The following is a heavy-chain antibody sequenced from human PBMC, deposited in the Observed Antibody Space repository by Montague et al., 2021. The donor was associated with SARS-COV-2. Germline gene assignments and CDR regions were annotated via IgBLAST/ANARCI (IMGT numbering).Heavy chain of an antibody. CDR1: GFTFSNYW. J-gene: IGHJ3*02. Sequence: RLSWSASGFTFSNYWLSWVRQAPGMGLEWVANIKQDGSEIYYLDSVKGRFTISRDNSKNSLSLQMNSLRAEDTALYFCARVSEGESNNSQYRAFDIWGQGTMVTVS. CDR2: IKQDGSEI. D-gene: IGHD1-1*01. CDR3: ARVSEGESNNSQYRAFDI. V-gene: IGHV3-7*01.